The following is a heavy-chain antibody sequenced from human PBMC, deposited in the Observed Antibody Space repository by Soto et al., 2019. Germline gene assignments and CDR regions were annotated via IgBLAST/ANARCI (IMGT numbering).Heavy chain of an antibody. J-gene: IGHJ5*02. CDR1: GGSISRGGYY. CDR3: ARETYYGDSLNWFDP. CDR2: IYYSGST. V-gene: IGHV4-31*03. Sequence: QVQLQESGPGLVKPSQTLSLTCTVSGGSISRGGYYWSWIRQHPGKGLEWIGYIYYSGSTYYNPSLKSRVTISVDTSKNQFSLELSSVTAADTAVYYCARETYYGDSLNWFDPWGQGTLVTVSS. D-gene: IGHD4-17*01.